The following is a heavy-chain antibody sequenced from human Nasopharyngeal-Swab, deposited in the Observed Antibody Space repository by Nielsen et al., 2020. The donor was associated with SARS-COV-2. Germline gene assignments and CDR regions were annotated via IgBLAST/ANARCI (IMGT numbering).Heavy chain of an antibody. Sequence: VRQMPGKGLEWIGEINHSGSTNYNPSLKSRVTISVDTSKNQFSLKLSSVTAADTAVYYCASVLDLGILDYWGQGTLVTVSS. D-gene: IGHD3/OR15-3a*01. CDR2: INHSGST. J-gene: IGHJ4*02. CDR3: ASVLDLGILDY. V-gene: IGHV4-34*01.